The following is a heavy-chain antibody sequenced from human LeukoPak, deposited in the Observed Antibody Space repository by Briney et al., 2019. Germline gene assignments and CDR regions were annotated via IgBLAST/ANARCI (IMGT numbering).Heavy chain of an antibody. CDR2: IKQDGSEK. Sequence: GGSLRLSCAASGFTFSSSWMNWVRQAPGEGLEWVANIKQDGSEKYYVDSVKGRFTISRDNAKNSLYLQMNTLRAEDTAVYYWASLDYGGQETLVPVSS. J-gene: IGHJ4*02. V-gene: IGHV3-7*01. CDR1: GFTFSSSW. CDR3: ASLDY.